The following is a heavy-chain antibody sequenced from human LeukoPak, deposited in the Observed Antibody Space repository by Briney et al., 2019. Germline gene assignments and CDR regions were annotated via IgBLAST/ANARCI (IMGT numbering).Heavy chain of an antibody. V-gene: IGHV4-34*01. J-gene: IGHJ6*03. CDR3: ARGQDFWSATGDYYYYMDV. CDR2: INHSGST. Sequence: SETLSLTCAVYGGSFSGYYWSWIRQPPGKGLEWIGEINHSGSTNYNPSLKSRVTISVDTSKNQFSLKLSSVTAADTAVYYCARGQDFWSATGDYYYYMDVWGKGTTVTVSS. D-gene: IGHD3-3*01. CDR1: GGSFSGYY.